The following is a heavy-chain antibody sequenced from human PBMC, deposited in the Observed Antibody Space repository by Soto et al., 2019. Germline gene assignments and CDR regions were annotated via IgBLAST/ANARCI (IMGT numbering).Heavy chain of an antibody. CDR3: ARDVCGGSCYWYY. Sequence: GASVKVSCKASGGTFSSYAISWVRQAPGQGLEWMGGIIPIFGTANYAQKFQGRVTITADESTSTAYMELSSLRSEDTAVYYCARDVCGGSCYWYYWGQGTLVTVSS. CDR2: IIPIFGTA. CDR1: GGTFSSYA. V-gene: IGHV1-69*13. D-gene: IGHD2-15*01. J-gene: IGHJ4*02.